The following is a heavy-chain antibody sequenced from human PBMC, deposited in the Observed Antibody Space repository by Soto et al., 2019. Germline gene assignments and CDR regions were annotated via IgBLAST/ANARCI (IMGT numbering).Heavy chain of an antibody. V-gene: IGHV4-31*03. Sequence: PSETLSLTCTVSGGSISSGSYYWTWIRQQQGKGLEWIGYIYYSGSTYYNPSLKSRVTISVDTSKNQFSLKLSSVTAADTAVYYCARQRPEPHFFDYWGQGTLVTVSS. CDR3: ARQRPEPHFFDY. CDR1: GGSISSGSYY. J-gene: IGHJ4*02. D-gene: IGHD6-25*01. CDR2: IYYSGST.